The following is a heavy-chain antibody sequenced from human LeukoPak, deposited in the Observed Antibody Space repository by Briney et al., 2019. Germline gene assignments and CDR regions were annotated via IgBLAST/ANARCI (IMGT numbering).Heavy chain of an antibody. CDR2: IYYSGST. V-gene: IGHV4-59*08. J-gene: IGHJ6*02. D-gene: IGHD3-9*01. CDR3: ARGPYYDILTGYYHYYYYGMDV. CDR1: GGSISSYH. Sequence: SETLSLTCTVSGGSISSYHWSWIRQPPGKGLEWIGYIYYSGSTNYNPSLKSRVTISVDTSKNQFSLKLSSVTAADTAVYYCARGPYYDILTGYYHYYYYGMDVWGQGTTVTVSS.